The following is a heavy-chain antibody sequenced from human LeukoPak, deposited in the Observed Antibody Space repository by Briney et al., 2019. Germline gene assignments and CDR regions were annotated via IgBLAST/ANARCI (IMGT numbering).Heavy chain of an antibody. CDR3: ARVGLQMLDIVLMVYAIRAFDI. CDR1: GGSISSSNW. V-gene: IGHV4-4*02. J-gene: IGHJ3*02. D-gene: IGHD2-8*01. CDR2: IYHSGST. Sequence: SGTLSLTCAVSGGSISSSNWWSWVRQPPGKGLEWIGEIYHSGSTNYNPSLKSRVTISVDKSKNQFSLKLSSVTAADTAVYYCARVGLQMLDIVLMVYAIRAFDIWGQGTMVTVSS.